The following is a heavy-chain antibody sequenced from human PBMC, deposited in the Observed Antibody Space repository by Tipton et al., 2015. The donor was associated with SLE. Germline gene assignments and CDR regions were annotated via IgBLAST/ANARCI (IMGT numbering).Heavy chain of an antibody. J-gene: IGHJ5*01. V-gene: IGHV4-31*03. D-gene: IGHD1-1*01. CDR3: ATGHFDF. Sequence: TLSLTCTVSSGSVSSGAYYWSWIRQHPGKGLEWIGYVFSSGTTYYNPSLQGRLSMSLDTSKNQLSLQLSSVTSADTAVYYCATGHFDFWGQGRLVTVSS. CDR2: VFSSGTT. CDR1: SGSVSSGAYY.